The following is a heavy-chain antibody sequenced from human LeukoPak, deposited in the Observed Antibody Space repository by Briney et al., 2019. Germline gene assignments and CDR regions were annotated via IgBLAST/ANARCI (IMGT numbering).Heavy chain of an antibody. D-gene: IGHD5-12*01. CDR3: ARVNSGYDYGYYYYYYMDV. Sequence: GRSLRLSCAASGFTFDDYAMHWVRQAPGKGLEWVSGISWNSGSIGCADSVKGRFTISRDNAKNSLYLQMNSLRAEDTAVYYCARVNSGYDYGYYYYYYMDVWGKGTTVTVSS. V-gene: IGHV3-9*01. CDR2: ISWNSGSI. J-gene: IGHJ6*03. CDR1: GFTFDDYA.